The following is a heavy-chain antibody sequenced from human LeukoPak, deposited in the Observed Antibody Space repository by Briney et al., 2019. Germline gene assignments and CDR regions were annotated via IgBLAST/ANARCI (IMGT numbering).Heavy chain of an antibody. CDR1: GYTFTSYY. CDR2: INPSGGST. CDR3: AADGRDYGDPETPYYYYYYMDV. J-gene: IGHJ6*03. D-gene: IGHD4-17*01. Sequence: ASVKISCKASGYTFTSYYMHWVRQAPGQGLEWMGIINPSGGSTSYAQKFQGRVTMTRDMSTSTVYMELSSLRSEDTAVYYCAADGRDYGDPETPYYYYYYMDVWGKGTTVTVSS. V-gene: IGHV1-46*01.